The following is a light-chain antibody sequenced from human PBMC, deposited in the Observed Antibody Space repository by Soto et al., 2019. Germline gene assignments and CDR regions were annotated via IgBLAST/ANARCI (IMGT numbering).Light chain of an antibody. CDR3: SSYAGSYNWV. Sequence: QSALTQPPSASGSPGQSVTISCTGTSSDVGGYNYVSWYQQEPGKAPKLMISEVNKRPSGVPDRFSGSKSGNTASLTVSGLQAEDEADYHCSSYAGSYNWVFGGGTKLTVL. CDR2: EVN. V-gene: IGLV2-8*01. J-gene: IGLJ3*02. CDR1: SSDVGGYNY.